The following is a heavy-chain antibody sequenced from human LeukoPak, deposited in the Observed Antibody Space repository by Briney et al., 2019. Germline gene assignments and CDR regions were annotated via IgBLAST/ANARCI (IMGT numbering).Heavy chain of an antibody. J-gene: IGHJ4*02. CDR1: GFTFSTYS. Sequence: GGSLRLSCSASGFTFSTYSMHWVRQAPGKGLQYVSAISSDGRSTYYADSVKGRSTISRDNSKNTLYLQMSSLRAEDTAVYYCVSSDWAFDYWGQGTLVTVSS. CDR2: ISSDGRST. V-gene: IGHV3-64D*06. CDR3: VSSDWAFDY. D-gene: IGHD6-19*01.